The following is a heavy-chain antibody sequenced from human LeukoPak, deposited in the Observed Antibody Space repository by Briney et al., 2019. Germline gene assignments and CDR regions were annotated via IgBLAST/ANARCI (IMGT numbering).Heavy chain of an antibody. J-gene: IGHJ4*02. D-gene: IGHD6-13*01. Sequence: SETLSLTCTVSGGSISSSSYYWGWIRQPPGKGLEWIGSIYYSGSTYYNPSLKSRVTISVDTSKNQFSLKLNSVTAADTAVYYCARTYSSSWYKEFGYWGQGTLVTVSS. CDR3: ARTYSSSWYKEFGY. CDR1: GGSISSSSYY. V-gene: IGHV4-39*01. CDR2: IYYSGST.